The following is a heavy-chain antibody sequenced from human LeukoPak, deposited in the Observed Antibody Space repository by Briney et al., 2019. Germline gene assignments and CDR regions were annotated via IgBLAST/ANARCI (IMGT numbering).Heavy chain of an antibody. D-gene: IGHD3-10*01. CDR2: ISSSSSYI. CDR1: GFTFSSYS. J-gene: IGHJ4*02. CDR3: ARMPFYGSGSRYYFDY. Sequence: GGSLRLSCAASGFTFSSYSMNWVRQAPGKGLEWVSSISSSSSYIYYADSVKGRFTISRDNAKNSLYLQINSLRAEDTAVYHCARMPFYGSGSRYYFDYWGQGTLVTVSS. V-gene: IGHV3-21*01.